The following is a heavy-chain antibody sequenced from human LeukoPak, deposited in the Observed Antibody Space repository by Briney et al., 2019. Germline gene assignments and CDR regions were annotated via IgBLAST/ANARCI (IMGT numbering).Heavy chain of an antibody. V-gene: IGHV3-30-3*01. CDR1: GFTLSRFA. CDR2: MSDDGSEK. J-gene: IGHJ4*02. CDR3: AREADSGYYRTVDY. Sequence: GRSLTLSCTSSGFTLSRFAVHWVRQAPGKGLEWLGHMSDDGSEKHYVDSVRGRFTISRDPPKNTLYLEMTSLRTEDTAVYYCAREADSGYYRTVDYWGQGTMVTVS. D-gene: IGHD2-15*01.